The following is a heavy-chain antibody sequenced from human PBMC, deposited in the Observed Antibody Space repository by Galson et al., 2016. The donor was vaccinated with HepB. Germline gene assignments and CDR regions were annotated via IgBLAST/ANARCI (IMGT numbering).Heavy chain of an antibody. D-gene: IGHD5-24*01. CDR3: ARAPWLPQFND. CDR1: GASVTSSSHY. CDR2: VYRTGDT. V-gene: IGHV4-61*01. Sequence: ETLSLTCSVSGASVTSSSHYWNWIRQAPGKGLEWVGHVYRTGDTSYNPSLKSRVTMSVDTSRNQFSLKVNSVTTADTAIYYCARAPWLPQFNDWGQGSWSPSPQ. J-gene: IGHJ4*02.